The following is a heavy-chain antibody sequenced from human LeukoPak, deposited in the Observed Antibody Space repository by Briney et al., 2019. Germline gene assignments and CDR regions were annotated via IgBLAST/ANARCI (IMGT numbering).Heavy chain of an antibody. J-gene: IGHJ4*02. CDR2: INPNSGGT. Sequence: ASVKVSCKASGYTFTGYYMHWVRQAPGQGLEWMGWINPNSGGTNYAQKFQGRVTITADESTSTAYMELSSLRSEDTAVYYCAREGGLSRYQVLSHGSFDYWGQGTLVTVSS. V-gene: IGHV1-2*02. CDR1: GYTFTGYY. D-gene: IGHD2-2*01. CDR3: AREGGLSRYQVLSHGSFDY.